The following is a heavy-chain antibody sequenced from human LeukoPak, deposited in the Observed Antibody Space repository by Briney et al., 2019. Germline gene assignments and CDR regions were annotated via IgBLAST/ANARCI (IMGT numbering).Heavy chain of an antibody. CDR1: GGTFSSYA. D-gene: IGHD4-17*01. Sequence: GASVKVSCKASGGTFSSYAISWVRQAPGQGLEWMGGIIPIFGTANYAQKFQGRVTITADESTSTAYMELSSLRSEDTAVYYCASDDGDYVGHNWFDPWGQGTLVTVSS. CDR3: ASDDGDYVGHNWFDP. J-gene: IGHJ5*02. CDR2: IIPIFGTA. V-gene: IGHV1-69*13.